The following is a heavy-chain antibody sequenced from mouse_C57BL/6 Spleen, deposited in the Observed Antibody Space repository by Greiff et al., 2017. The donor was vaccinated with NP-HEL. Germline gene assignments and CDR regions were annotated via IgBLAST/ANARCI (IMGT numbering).Heavy chain of an antibody. CDR1: GYSITSGYY. D-gene: IGHD1-1*02. J-gene: IGHJ2*01. CDR2: ISYDGSN. Sequence: EVKLVESGPGLVKPSQSLSLTCSVTGYSITSGYYWNWIRQFPGNKLEWMGYISYDGSNNYNPSLKNRSSITRDTSKNQFFLKLNPVTTEDTATYYCARDQYYAYFDYWGQGTTLTVSS. V-gene: IGHV3-6*01. CDR3: ARDQYYAYFDY.